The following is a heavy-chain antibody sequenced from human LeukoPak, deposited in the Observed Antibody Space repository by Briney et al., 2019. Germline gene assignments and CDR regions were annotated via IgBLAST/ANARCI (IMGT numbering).Heavy chain of an antibody. D-gene: IGHD6-13*01. Sequence: SETLSLTCTVSGGSISSSSYYWGWIRQPPGKGLEWIGSIYYSGSTYYNPSLKSRVTISVDTSKNQFSLKLSSVTAADTAVYYCAREASVLSAAGKMTLFDYWGQGTLVTVSS. CDR2: IYYSGST. CDR1: GGSISSSSYY. V-gene: IGHV4-39*07. J-gene: IGHJ4*02. CDR3: AREASVLSAAGKMTLFDY.